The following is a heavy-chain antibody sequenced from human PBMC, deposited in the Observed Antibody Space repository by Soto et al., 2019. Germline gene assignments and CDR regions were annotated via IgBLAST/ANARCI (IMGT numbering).Heavy chain of an antibody. D-gene: IGHD5-12*01. CDR2: ISSSGSTI. CDR1: GFTFSDYY. Sequence: PGGSLRLSCAASGFTFSDYYMSWIRQAPGKGLEWVSYISSSGSTIYYADSVKGRFTISRDNAKNSLYLQMNSLRAVDTAVYYCARGNGYAHYYYYMDVWGKGTTVTVSS. V-gene: IGHV3-11*01. J-gene: IGHJ6*03. CDR3: ARGNGYAHYYYYMDV.